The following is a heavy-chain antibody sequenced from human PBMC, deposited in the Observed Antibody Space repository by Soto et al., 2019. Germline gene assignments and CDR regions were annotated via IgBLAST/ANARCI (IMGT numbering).Heavy chain of an antibody. CDR3: TTVLMVGGAGENY. CDR1: GFTFSNAW. CDR2: IKSKTDGGTT. V-gene: IGHV3-15*01. Sequence: EVQLVESGGGLVKPGGSLRLSCAASGFTFSNAWMSWVRQAPGKGLEWVGRIKSKTDGGTTDYAAPVKGRFTISRDDSKNTLYLEMNSLKTEDTAVYYCTTVLMVGGAGENYWGQGTLVTVSS. D-gene: IGHD3-10*01. J-gene: IGHJ4*02.